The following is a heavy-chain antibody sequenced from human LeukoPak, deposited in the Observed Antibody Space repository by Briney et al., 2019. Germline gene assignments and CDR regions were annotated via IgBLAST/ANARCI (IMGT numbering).Heavy chain of an antibody. CDR3: ARDLRRYCSSTSCVSPY. CDR2: ISAYNGNT. J-gene: IGHJ4*02. CDR1: GYTFTSYG. D-gene: IGHD2-2*01. V-gene: IGHV1-18*01. Sequence: ASVKVSCKASGYTFTSYGISWVRQAPGQGLEWMGWISAYNGNTSYAQKLQGRVTMTTDTSTSTAYMELRSLRSDDTAVYYCARDLRRYCSSTSCVSPYWGQGTLVTVSS.